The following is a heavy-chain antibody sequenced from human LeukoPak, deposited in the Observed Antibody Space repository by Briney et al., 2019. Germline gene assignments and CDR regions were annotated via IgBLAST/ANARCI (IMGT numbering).Heavy chain of an antibody. V-gene: IGHV1-2*02. CDR3: AIYSSGWYRY. J-gene: IGHJ4*02. D-gene: IGHD6-19*01. CDR1: GGTFSSYA. CDR2: INPNSGGT. Sequence: GASVKVSCKASGGTFSSYAISWVRQAPGQGLEWMGWINPNSGGTNYAQKFQGRVTMTRDTSISTAYMELSRLRSDDTAVYYCAIYSSGWYRYWGQGTLVTVSS.